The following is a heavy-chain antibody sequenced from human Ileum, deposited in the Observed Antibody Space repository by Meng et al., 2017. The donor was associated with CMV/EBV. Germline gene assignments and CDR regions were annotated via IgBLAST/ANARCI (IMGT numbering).Heavy chain of an antibody. D-gene: IGHD6-19*01. V-gene: IGHV2-5*02. Sequence: QITLKWSGHTLLKPPQTLTLTCTFSGFSLSTNGVGVGWIRQPPGKALEWLALIYWDDTKRYSPSLKSRLTISKDTSKNQVVLTMTNTDTVDTATYYCANRRGSGWYETYFDSWGQGTLVTVSS. J-gene: IGHJ4*02. CDR3: ANRRGSGWYETYFDS. CDR2: IYWDDTK. CDR1: GFSLSTNGVG.